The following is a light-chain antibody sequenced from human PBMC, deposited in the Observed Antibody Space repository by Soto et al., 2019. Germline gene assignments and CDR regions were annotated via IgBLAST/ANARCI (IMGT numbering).Light chain of an antibody. Sequence: EIVFTLLPGCLQLYQTERATLSCRASQSINRNYLAWYQQKPGQAPRLLIYDASSRDTGIPDRFSGSGSGTDFSLTISRLEPEDCAVYYCQQYGSPLTFGQGTLVDIK. CDR3: QQYGSPLT. J-gene: IGKJ1*01. CDR1: QSINRNY. CDR2: DAS. V-gene: IGKV3-20*01.